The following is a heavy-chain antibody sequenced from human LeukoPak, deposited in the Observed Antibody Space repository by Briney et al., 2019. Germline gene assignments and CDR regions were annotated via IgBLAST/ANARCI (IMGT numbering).Heavy chain of an antibody. Sequence: GGSLRLSCAASGFTVSSNYMSWVRQAPGKGLEWVSVIYSGGSTYYADSVKGRFTISRDNSKNTLYLQMNSLRAEGTAVYYCARSGYSYAFDYWGQGTLVTVSS. CDR1: GFTVSSNY. J-gene: IGHJ4*02. D-gene: IGHD5-18*01. V-gene: IGHV3-53*01. CDR2: IYSGGST. CDR3: ARSGYSYAFDY.